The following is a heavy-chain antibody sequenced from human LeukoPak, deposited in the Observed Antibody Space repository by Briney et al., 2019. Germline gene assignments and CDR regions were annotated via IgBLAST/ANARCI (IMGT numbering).Heavy chain of an antibody. Sequence: SETLSLTCTVSGGSISSYYWSWIRQPPGKGLEWIGYIYYSGSTNYNPSLKSRVTISVDTSKNQFSLKLSSVTAADTAVYYCARGRRYCSGGSCRRYNWFDPWGQGTLVTVSS. V-gene: IGHV4-59*12. J-gene: IGHJ5*02. D-gene: IGHD2-15*01. CDR1: GGSISSYY. CDR2: IYYSGST. CDR3: ARGRRYCSGGSCRRYNWFDP.